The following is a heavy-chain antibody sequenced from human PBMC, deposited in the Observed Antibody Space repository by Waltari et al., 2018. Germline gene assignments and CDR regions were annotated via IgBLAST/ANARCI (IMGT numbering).Heavy chain of an antibody. D-gene: IGHD3-16*01. V-gene: IGHV4-38-2*02. CDR3: ARDNHYGQISFYYYMDV. Sequence: QVQLPESGPGLLTPSATLSRNCAVPGYSSSSGYYWGCVGQPPGKVLEWVGSVHRSGTTDCNPSLKSRVSISLAPSKNQFSLRLSTVTAADASVYYCARDNHYGQISFYYYMDVWGNVPPVPVSS. J-gene: IGHJ6*03. CDR2: VHRSGTT. CDR1: GYSSSSGYY.